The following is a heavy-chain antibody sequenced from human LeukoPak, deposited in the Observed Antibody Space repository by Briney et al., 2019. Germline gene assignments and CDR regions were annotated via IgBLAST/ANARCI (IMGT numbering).Heavy chain of an antibody. D-gene: IGHD6-19*01. J-gene: IGHJ4*02. CDR1: GYTFTSYH. CDR3: ARVGAVAGTPVLYYFDY. V-gene: IGHV1-46*01. CDR2: INPSGGST. Sequence: ASVKVSCKASGYTFTSYHMHWVRQAPGQGLEWMGIINPSGGSTSYAQKFQGRVTMTRDTSTSTVYMELSSLRSEDTAVYYCARVGAVAGTPVLYYFDYWGQGTLVTVSS.